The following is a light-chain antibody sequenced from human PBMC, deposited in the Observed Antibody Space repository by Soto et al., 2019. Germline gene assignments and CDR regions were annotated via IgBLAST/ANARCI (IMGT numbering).Light chain of an antibody. V-gene: IGKV1-9*01. Sequence: IQLPQSLSSLSASVGDRVTITCRASQGISSYLAWYQQKPGKATKLLIYAASTLQSGVPSRFSGSGSGTEFTLTISSLQSEEFAVYYCQHYHGWPITFGQGTRLEIK. CDR1: QGISSY. CDR3: QHYHGWPIT. J-gene: IGKJ5*01. CDR2: AAS.